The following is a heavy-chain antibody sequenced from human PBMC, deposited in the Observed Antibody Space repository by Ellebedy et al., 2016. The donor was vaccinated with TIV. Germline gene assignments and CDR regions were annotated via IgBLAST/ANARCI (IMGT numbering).Heavy chain of an antibody. CDR3: ARFARIADS. J-gene: IGHJ5*01. V-gene: IGHV3-21*01. D-gene: IGHD2-21*01. Sequence: GESLKISCAASGFTFSSYSMNWVRQAPGKGLEWVSSISSSSSYIYYADSVKGRFTISRDNAKNSLYLQMNSLRVEGTAIYYCARFARIADSWGQGTLVTVSS. CDR1: GFTFSSYS. CDR2: ISSSSSYI.